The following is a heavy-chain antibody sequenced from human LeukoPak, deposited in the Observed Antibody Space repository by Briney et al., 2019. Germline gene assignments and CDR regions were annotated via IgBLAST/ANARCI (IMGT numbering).Heavy chain of an antibody. CDR3: ACGDCYSNHESPFDY. D-gene: IGHD2-21*02. Sequence: GGSLRLSCAASGFTVSSNYMSWVRQPPGKGLEWVAVIYSGGSTYYADSVKGRFTISRHNSKNTLYLQMNSLRAEDTAVYYCACGDCYSNHESPFDYWGQGTLVTVSS. J-gene: IGHJ4*02. V-gene: IGHV3-53*04. CDR2: IYSGGST. CDR1: GFTVSSNY.